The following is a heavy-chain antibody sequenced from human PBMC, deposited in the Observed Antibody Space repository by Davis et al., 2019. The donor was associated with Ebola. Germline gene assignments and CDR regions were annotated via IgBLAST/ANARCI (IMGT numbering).Heavy chain of an antibody. V-gene: IGHV4-59*01. CDR2: IYYSGST. D-gene: IGHD3-3*01. J-gene: IGHJ6*02. CDR3: ARQTIFGVVTYYYYGMDV. Sequence: MPSETLSLTCTVSGGSISSYYWSWIRQPPEKGLEWIGYIYYSGSTNYNPSLKSRVTISVDTSKNQFSLKLSFVTAADTAVYYCARQTIFGVVTYYYYGMDVWGQGTTVTVSS. CDR1: GGSISSYY.